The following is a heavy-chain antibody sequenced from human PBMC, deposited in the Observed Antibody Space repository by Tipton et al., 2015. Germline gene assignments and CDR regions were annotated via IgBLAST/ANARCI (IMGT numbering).Heavy chain of an antibody. CDR3: ARVVVTASYYFDY. D-gene: IGHD2-21*02. Sequence: LSLTCAASGFTVSSNYMSWVRQAPGKGLEWVSVIYSGGSTYYADSVKGRFTISRDNSKNTLYLQMNSLRAEDTAVYYCARVVVTASYYFDYWGQGTLVTVSS. CDR1: GFTVSSNY. V-gene: IGHV3-53*01. J-gene: IGHJ4*02. CDR2: IYSGGST.